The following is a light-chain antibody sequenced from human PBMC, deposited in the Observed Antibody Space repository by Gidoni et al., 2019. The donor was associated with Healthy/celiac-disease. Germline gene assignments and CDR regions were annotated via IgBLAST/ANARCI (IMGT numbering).Light chain of an antibody. CDR3: LLSYSGARWV. CDR2: DTS. J-gene: IGLJ3*02. V-gene: IGLV7-46*01. Sequence: QAVVTQEPSLTVSTGGTVTLTCGSSTGAVTSGHYTYWFQQTPGQAPRTLIYDTSNKHSWTPARFSGSLLGGKAALTLSGAQPEDEAEYYCLLSYSGARWVFGGGTKLTVL. CDR1: TGAVTSGHY.